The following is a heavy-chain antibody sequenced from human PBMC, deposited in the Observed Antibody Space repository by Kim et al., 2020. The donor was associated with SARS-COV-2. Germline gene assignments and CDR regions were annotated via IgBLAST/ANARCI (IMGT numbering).Heavy chain of an antibody. Sequence: GESLKISCKASGYNFASYWMAWVRQRPGEGLEWLGIIYPGDSETRYSPSFQGQVTLPADKSIGTAFLHLSTLKASDSAMYYCAGQDDQNFAYWGQGTLLT. CDR1: GYNFASYW. J-gene: IGHJ4*02. CDR3: AGQDDQNFAY. D-gene: IGHD1-1*01. V-gene: IGHV5-51*01. CDR2: IYPGDSET.